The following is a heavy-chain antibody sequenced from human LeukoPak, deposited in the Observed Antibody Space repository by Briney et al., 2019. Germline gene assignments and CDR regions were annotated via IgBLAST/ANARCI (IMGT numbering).Heavy chain of an antibody. D-gene: IGHD3-10*01. CDR2: VNPNSGNT. Sequence: ASVKVSCKASGYTFTNYVLNWVRQVTGQGLERMGWVNPNSGNTGYAQDFQGRVSMTTNTSESTAYMELSSLRFNDTAVYFCARSQARTSWLGELLIYGMDVWGQGTTVTVSS. J-gene: IGHJ6*02. CDR1: GYTFTNYV. CDR3: ARSQARTSWLGELLIYGMDV. V-gene: IGHV1-8*01.